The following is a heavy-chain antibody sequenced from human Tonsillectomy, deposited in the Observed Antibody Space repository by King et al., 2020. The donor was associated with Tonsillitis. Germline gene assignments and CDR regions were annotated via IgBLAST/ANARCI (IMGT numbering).Heavy chain of an antibody. CDR3: AREYYGFWSGYYFEE. J-gene: IGHJ4*02. V-gene: IGHV3-74*01. CDR2: IDTDGSIT. CDR1: RITFSTYW. D-gene: IGHD3-3*01. Sequence: VQLVESGGGLVQPGGSLRLSCAASRITFSTYWMHWVRQAPGKGLVWVSRIDTDGSITTYADSVKGRFTISRDNAKNTLYLQMNSLRAEDTAVYYCAREYYGFWSGYYFEEWGQGTLVTVSS.